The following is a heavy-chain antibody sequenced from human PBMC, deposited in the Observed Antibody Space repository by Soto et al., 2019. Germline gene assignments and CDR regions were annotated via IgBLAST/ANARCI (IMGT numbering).Heavy chain of an antibody. V-gene: IGHV4-31*03. CDR1: GGSISSGGYY. CDR3: ARADYGDYFDY. D-gene: IGHD4-17*01. Sequence: QVQLQESGPGLVKPSQTLSLTCTVSGGSISSGGYYWRWIRQHPGKGLEWIGYIYYSGSTYYTPTLKSRVTISVDPSKSQFSLKLSSVTAADTAVYYCARADYGDYFDYWGQGTLVTVSS. CDR2: IYYSGST. J-gene: IGHJ4*02.